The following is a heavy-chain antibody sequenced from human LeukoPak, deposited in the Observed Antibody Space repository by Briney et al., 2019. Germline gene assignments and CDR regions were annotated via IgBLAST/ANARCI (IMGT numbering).Heavy chain of an antibody. Sequence: PGGSLRLSCAASGFTFSDAWMNWVRQAPGKGLEWVSLISGSTGSTYYADSVKGRFSISRDNSKNTIYLQMNSLRAEDTAVYYCAKGSVSAIVGATTLDYWGQGTLVTVSS. D-gene: IGHD1-26*01. CDR3: AKGSVSAIVGATTLDY. J-gene: IGHJ4*02. CDR1: GFTFSDAW. CDR2: ISGSTGST. V-gene: IGHV3-23*01.